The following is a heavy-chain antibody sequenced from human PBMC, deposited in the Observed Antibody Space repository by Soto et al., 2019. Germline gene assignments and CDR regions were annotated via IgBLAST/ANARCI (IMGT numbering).Heavy chain of an antibody. CDR2: IWYDGSNK. J-gene: IGHJ6*02. CDR3: AKVKGRYYYDSSGYYYGMDV. CDR1: GFTFSSYG. D-gene: IGHD3-22*01. V-gene: IGHV3-33*06. Sequence: GGSLRLSCAASGFTFSSYGMHWVRQAPGKGLEWLALIWYDGSNKNYSDSVKGRSTISRDNSRNTLYLQMNSLRAEDTAVYYCAKVKGRYYYDSSGYYYGMDVWGQGTTVTVSS.